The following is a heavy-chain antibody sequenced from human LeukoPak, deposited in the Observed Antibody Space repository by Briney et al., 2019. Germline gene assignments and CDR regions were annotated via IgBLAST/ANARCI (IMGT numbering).Heavy chain of an antibody. CDR3: ARDSMPGLTVTTVYGMDV. J-gene: IGHJ6*02. D-gene: IGHD4-17*01. CDR2: ISSSSSYI. CDR1: GFTFSSYS. V-gene: IGHV3-21*01. Sequence: GGSLRLSCAASGFTFSSYSMNWVRQAPGKGLEWVSSISSSSSYIYYADSVKGRFTISRDNAKNSLYLQMNSLRAEDTAVYYCARDSMPGLTVTTVYGMDVWGQGTTVTVSS.